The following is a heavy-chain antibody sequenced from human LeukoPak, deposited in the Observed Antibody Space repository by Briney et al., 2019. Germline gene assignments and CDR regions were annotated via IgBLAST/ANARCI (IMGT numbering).Heavy chain of an antibody. CDR2: IWHDGSNK. V-gene: IGHV3-33*01. Sequence: GRSLRLSCVASGFTFSDYGMHWVRQAPGKGLEWVAVIWHDGSNKYYADPVKGRFTISRDNSEHTLYLQMNSLRVEDTALFYCARAGGSRYGYAFDIWGQGTLVTVSS. D-gene: IGHD5-12*01. CDR1: GFTFSDYG. J-gene: IGHJ3*02. CDR3: ARAGGSRYGYAFDI.